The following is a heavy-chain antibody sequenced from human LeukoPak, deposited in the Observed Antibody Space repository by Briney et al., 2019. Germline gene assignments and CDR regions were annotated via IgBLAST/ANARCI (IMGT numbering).Heavy chain of an antibody. CDR1: GYTFGSYG. CDR3: ARDSASVWPGSSGWSNWFDP. V-gene: IGHV1-18*01. CDR2: ISPYNGNT. J-gene: IGHJ5*02. D-gene: IGHD6-19*01. Sequence: GASVKVSCKASGYTFGSYGVSWVRQAPGQGLEWMAWISPYNGNTNYAQKFQGRVTMTTDTSTSTACMELRSLRADDTAVYYCARDSASVWPGSSGWSNWFDPWGQGTLVTVSS.